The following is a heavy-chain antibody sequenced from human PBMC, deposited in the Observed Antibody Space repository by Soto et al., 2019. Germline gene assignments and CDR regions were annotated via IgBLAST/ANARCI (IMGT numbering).Heavy chain of an antibody. CDR1: GLTFNSYG. Sequence: PGGSLRPSCEASGLTFNSYGMQWGRQSPGKGLEWVAGILYDGTNRYYADSVKGRFTISRDNSKNTPYLQMNSLRVEDTAVYYCAKRRGQNYDFWSGYYFDHWGQGT. CDR2: ILYDGTNR. CDR3: AKRRGQNYDFWSGYYFDH. J-gene: IGHJ4*02. D-gene: IGHD3-3*01. V-gene: IGHV3-30*18.